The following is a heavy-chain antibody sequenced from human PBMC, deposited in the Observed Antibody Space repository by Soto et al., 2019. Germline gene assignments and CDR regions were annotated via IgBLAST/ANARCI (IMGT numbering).Heavy chain of an antibody. V-gene: IGHV4-30-4*01. CDR2: IYYSGST. CDR1: GGSISSGDYY. D-gene: IGHD3-3*01. J-gene: IGHJ6*02. Sequence: TLSLTCTVSGGSISSGDYYWSWIRQPPGKGLEWIGYIYYSGSTYYNPSLKSRVTISVDTSKNQFSLKLSSVTAADTAVYYCAGTQNYDFWLSMDVWGQGTTVTVSS. CDR3: AGTQNYDFWLSMDV.